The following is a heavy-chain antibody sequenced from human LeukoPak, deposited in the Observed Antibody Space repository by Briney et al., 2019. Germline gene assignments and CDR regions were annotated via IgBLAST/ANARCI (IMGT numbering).Heavy chain of an antibody. CDR2: IYYSGST. Sequence: PSETLSLTCTVSGGSISGYYWSWIRQPPGKGLEWIGYIYYSGSTWYNPSLKSRVTISVDTSKNQFSLKLSSVTAADTAVYYCVKGAGGHSDYAFFDFWGQGILVTVSS. CDR1: GGSISGYY. CDR3: VKGAGGHSDYAFFDF. J-gene: IGHJ4*02. V-gene: IGHV4-59*01. D-gene: IGHD6-25*01.